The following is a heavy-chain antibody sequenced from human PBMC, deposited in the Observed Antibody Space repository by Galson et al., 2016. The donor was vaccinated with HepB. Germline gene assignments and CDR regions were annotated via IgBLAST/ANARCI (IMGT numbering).Heavy chain of an antibody. CDR2: ISGDGGNT. V-gene: IGHV3-43*02. CDR1: GFSFDDHG. D-gene: IGHD3-3*01. CDR3: AKEEVWSGYYFYYGIDV. Sequence: SLRLSCAASGFSFDDHGMHWVRQAPGKGLEWVARISGDGGNTYYADSVKGRFTISSVNRKNTLYLQMNRLRTEDTALYYCAKEEVWSGYYFYYGIDVWGQGTMVTVSS. J-gene: IGHJ6*02.